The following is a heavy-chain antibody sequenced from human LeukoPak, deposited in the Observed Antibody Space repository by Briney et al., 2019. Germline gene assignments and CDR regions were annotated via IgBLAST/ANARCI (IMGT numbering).Heavy chain of an antibody. CDR2: GNEDGSDK. CDR1: GFTFSNYW. CDR3: ATNYDCSSTSCYFVDY. V-gene: IGHV3-7*03. Sequence: GGSLRLSCEASGFTFSNYWVTWVRQAPGKGLEWVANGNEDGSDKYYVDPVKGRFTISRDNAKNSLYLQMNSLRAEDTAVYYCATNYDCSSTSCYFVDYWGQGTLVTVSS. J-gene: IGHJ4*02. D-gene: IGHD2-2*01.